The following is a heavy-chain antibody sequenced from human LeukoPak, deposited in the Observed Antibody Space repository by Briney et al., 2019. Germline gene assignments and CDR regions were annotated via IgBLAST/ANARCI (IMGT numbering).Heavy chain of an antibody. Sequence: PSETLSLTCKVSGASVSTSPYYWTWIRQPAGKGLEWIGRIFNIGPANHNPSFKSRVTISRDTSKNDFSLNLNSVTAADTAVYYCAASWNDERCFDPWGQGTLVIVSS. CDR2: IFNIGPA. V-gene: IGHV4-61*10. CDR3: AASWNDERCFDP. J-gene: IGHJ5*02. CDR1: GASVSTSPYY. D-gene: IGHD1-1*01.